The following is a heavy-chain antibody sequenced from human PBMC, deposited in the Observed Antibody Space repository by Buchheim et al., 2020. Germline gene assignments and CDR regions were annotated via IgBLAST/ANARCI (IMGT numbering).Heavy chain of an antibody. CDR3: AKAFVRYCSSTSCYLAGY. V-gene: IGHV3-23*01. J-gene: IGHJ4*02. CDR2: ISGSGGST. D-gene: IGHD2-2*01. Sequence: EVQLLESGGGLVQPGGSLRLSCAASGFTFSSYAMSWVRQAPGKGLEWVSAISGSGGSTYYADSVKGRFTISRDNSKNTLYMQMNSLRAEDTAVYYCAKAFVRYCSSTSCYLAGYWGQGTL. CDR1: GFTFSSYA.